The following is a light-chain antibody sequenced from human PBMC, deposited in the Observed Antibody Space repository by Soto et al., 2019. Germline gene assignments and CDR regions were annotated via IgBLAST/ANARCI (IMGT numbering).Light chain of an antibody. V-gene: IGLV2-14*01. CDR2: DVS. CDR3: SSYTSSSRV. J-gene: IGLJ1*01. Sequence: QSALTQPASVSGSPGQSITISCTGTSSDVGGYNYVSWYQQHPGKAPKLMIYDVSNRPSGVSNRFSGSKSGNTASLTISGLQAEDEADYYFSSYTSSSRVFGTGTKLTVL. CDR1: SSDVGGYNY.